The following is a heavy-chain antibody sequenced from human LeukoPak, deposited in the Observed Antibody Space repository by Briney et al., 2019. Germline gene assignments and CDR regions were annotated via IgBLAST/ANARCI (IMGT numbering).Heavy chain of an antibody. V-gene: IGHV3-30*18. CDR3: AKYLVVVIATHFDY. CDR1: GFTFSSYG. CDR2: ISYDGSHK. J-gene: IGHJ4*02. D-gene: IGHD3-22*01. Sequence: GGSLRLSCGASGFTFSSYGMHWVRQAPGKGLEWVAAISYDGSHKYYADSVKGRFTISRDNSKNTLYLQMNSLRAEDTAVYYCAKYLVVVIATHFDYWGQGTLVTVSS.